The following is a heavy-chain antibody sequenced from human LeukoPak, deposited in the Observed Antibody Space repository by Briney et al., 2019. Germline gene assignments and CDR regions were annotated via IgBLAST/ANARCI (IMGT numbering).Heavy chain of an antibody. Sequence: ASVKVSCKASGYTFTSYYVHWVRQAPGQGLEWMGIINPSGGSTSYAQKFQGRVTVTRDTSTSTVYMELSSLRSEGTAVYYCARALAGHYYYGMDVWGQGTTVTVSS. V-gene: IGHV1-46*01. J-gene: IGHJ6*02. CDR3: ARALAGHYYYGMDV. CDR1: GYTFTSYY. CDR2: INPSGGST. D-gene: IGHD6-19*01.